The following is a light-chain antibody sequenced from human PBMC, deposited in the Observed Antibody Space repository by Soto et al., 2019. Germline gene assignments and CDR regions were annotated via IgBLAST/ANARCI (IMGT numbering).Light chain of an antibody. J-gene: IGKJ4*01. V-gene: IGKV3D-20*02. CDR2: GSS. CDR3: QQRSNWPPLT. Sequence: EIVLTQSPGTLSLSPGERATLSCRASQSVGSTYLAWYQQKPGQAPRLLIYGSSTRATGIPDRFSGSGSGTDFTLTISRLEPEDFAMYYCQQRSNWPPLTFGGGTKVDIK. CDR1: QSVGSTY.